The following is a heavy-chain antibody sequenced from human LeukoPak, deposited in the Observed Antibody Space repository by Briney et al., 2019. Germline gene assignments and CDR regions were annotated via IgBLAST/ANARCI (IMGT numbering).Heavy chain of an antibody. J-gene: IGHJ6*03. V-gene: IGHV4-34*01. Sequence: SETLSLTCAVYGGSFSGYYWSWIRQPPGKGLEWIGEINHSGSTNYNPSLKSRVTISVDTSKNQFSLKLSSVTAADTAVYYCARGGGRATDTTSVRRKYYYYYYYMDVWGKGTTVTVSS. CDR3: ARGGGRATDTTSVRRKYYYYYYYMDV. D-gene: IGHD5-18*01. CDR1: GGSFSGYY. CDR2: INHSGST.